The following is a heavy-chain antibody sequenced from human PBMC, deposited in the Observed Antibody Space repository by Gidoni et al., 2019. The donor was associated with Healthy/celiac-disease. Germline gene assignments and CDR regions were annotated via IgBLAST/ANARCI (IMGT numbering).Heavy chain of an antibody. J-gene: IGHJ5*02. Sequence: QVQLVQSGAEVKKPGAAVKVSCKASGYTFTSYDINWVRQATGQGLEWMGWRNPNSGNTGYAQQFQGRVPMTRTTSISTAYLDLRSLSLEDTAVYYCASADVFLWFGHWGQGTLVTVSS. D-gene: IGHD3-10*01. CDR1: GYTFTSYD. CDR3: ASADVFLWFGH. CDR2: RNPNSGNT. V-gene: IGHV1-8*01.